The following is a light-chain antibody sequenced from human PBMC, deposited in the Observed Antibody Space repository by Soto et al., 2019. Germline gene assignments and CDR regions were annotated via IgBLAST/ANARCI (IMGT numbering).Light chain of an antibody. J-gene: IGKJ1*01. CDR2: DAS. CDR1: QSVNSY. CDR3: QQYGSSRWT. Sequence: EIVLTQSPATLSLSPGERATLSCRASQSVNSYLAWYQQKPGQTPRLLIYDASDRATGIPARFSGSGFGTDFTLSISSLEPEDFAVYYCQQYGSSRWTFGQGTKVDIK. V-gene: IGKV3-11*01.